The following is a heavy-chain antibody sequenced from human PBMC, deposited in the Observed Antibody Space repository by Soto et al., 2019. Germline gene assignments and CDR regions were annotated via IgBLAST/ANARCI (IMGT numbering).Heavy chain of an antibody. CDR3: TTATPYYYDSSGYSAAFDY. Sequence: GGSLRLSCAASGFTFSNAWMSWVRQAPGKGLEWVGRIKSKTDGGTTDYAAPVKGRFTISRDDSKNTLYLQMNSLKTEDTAVYYCTTATPYYYDSSGYSAAFDYWGQGTLVTVSS. J-gene: IGHJ4*02. V-gene: IGHV3-15*01. CDR2: IKSKTDGGTT. D-gene: IGHD3-22*01. CDR1: GFTFSNAW.